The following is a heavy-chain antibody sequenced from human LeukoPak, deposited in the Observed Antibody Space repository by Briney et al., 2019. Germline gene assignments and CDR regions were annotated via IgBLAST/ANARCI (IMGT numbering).Heavy chain of an antibody. Sequence: GASVKVSCKASGYTFTSYAMNWARQAPGQGLEWMGWINTNTGNPTYAQGFTGRFVFSLDTSVSTAYLQISSLKAEDTAVYYCARDKGVVYYGSSYYGMDVWAKGPRSPSP. CDR3: ARDKGVVYYGSSYYGMDV. CDR1: GYTFTSYA. J-gene: IGHJ6*02. D-gene: IGHD3-10*01. CDR2: INTNTGNP. V-gene: IGHV7-4-1*02.